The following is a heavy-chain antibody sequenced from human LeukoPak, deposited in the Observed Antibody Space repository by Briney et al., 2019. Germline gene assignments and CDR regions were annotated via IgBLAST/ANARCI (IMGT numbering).Heavy chain of an antibody. Sequence: SVKVSCKASGGTFSSYAISWVRQAPGQXXXXMGRIIPILXIANYAQKFQGRVTITADKSTSTAYMELSSLRSEDTAVYYCARSNQYCTNGVCYYGYFDYWGQGTLVTVSS. V-gene: IGHV1-69*04. J-gene: IGHJ4*02. CDR1: GGTFSSYA. CDR2: IIPILXIA. D-gene: IGHD2-8*01. CDR3: ARSNQYCTNGVCYYGYFDY.